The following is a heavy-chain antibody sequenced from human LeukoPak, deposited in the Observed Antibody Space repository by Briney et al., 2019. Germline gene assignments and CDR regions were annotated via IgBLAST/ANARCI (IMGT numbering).Heavy chain of an antibody. J-gene: IGHJ4*02. CDR1: GGSISSYY. CDR2: IYYSGST. CDR3: ARVVATLNYFDY. D-gene: IGHD5-12*01. Sequence: SETLSLTCTVSGGSISSYYWSWIRQPPGKGLEWIGYIYYSGSTNYNPSLKSRVTISVDTSKNQFSLKLSSVTAADTAVYYCARVVATLNYFDYWGQGTLVTVSS. V-gene: IGHV4-59*01.